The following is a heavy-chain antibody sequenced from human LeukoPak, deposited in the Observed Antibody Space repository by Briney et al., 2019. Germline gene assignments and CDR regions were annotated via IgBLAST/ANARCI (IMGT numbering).Heavy chain of an antibody. J-gene: IGHJ4*02. CDR3: ARAGVWHGFDY. CDR1: GITFSSYW. V-gene: IGHV3-7*01. D-gene: IGHD3-16*01. Sequence: GGSLRLSCAASGITFSSYWMSWVRKAPGKELEWVASIKQDGSEKSYVDSVKGRFTISRENAKNSLYLQMNSLRAEDTAVYYCARAGVWHGFDYWGQGTLVTVSS. CDR2: IKQDGSEK.